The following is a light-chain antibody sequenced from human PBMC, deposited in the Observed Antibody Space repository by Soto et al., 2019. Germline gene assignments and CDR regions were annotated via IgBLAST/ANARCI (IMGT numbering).Light chain of an antibody. CDR3: CSYAGSSTPYV. V-gene: IGLV2-23*01. CDR2: EGS. Sequence: GSGSPRQSITISCTGTSSDVGSYNLVSWYQQHPGKAPKLMIYEGSKRPSGVSNRFSGSKSGNTASLTISGLQAEDEADYYCCSYAGSSTPYVFGTGTKVTVL. CDR1: SSDVGSYNL. J-gene: IGLJ1*01.